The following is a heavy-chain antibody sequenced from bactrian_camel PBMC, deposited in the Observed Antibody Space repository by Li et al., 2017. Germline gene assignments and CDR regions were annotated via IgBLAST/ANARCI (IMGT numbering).Heavy chain of an antibody. J-gene: IGHJ4*01. CDR1: GVTFSRYA. V-gene: IGHV3S40*01. CDR3: ASANYGDSSMNY. D-gene: IGHD6*01. CDR2: INSGGGST. Sequence: VQLVESGGGLVQPGGSLRLSCQASGVTFSRYAIHWVRRAPGKGLEWVSAINSGGGSTFYAGPVKGRFTISRDNAKNTVYLQLNSLKTEDMAMYYCASANYGDSSMNYWGQGTQVTVS.